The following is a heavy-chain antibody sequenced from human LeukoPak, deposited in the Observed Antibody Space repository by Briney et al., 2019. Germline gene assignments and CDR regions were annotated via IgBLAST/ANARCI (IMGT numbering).Heavy chain of an antibody. CDR3: AGYCSSTSCSTFDY. CDR2: FYYSGST. CDR1: GGSISSYY. V-gene: IGHV4-59*01. D-gene: IGHD2-2*01. Sequence: SETLSLTCTVSGGSISSYYWSWIRQPPGKGLEWIGNFYYSGSTNYNPSPKSRVTISVDTSKNQFSLKLSSVTAADTAVYYCAGYCSSTSCSTFDYWGQGTLVTVSS. J-gene: IGHJ4*02.